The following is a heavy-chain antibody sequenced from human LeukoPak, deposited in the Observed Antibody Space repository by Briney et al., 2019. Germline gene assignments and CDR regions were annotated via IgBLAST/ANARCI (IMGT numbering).Heavy chain of an antibody. CDR2: FDPEDGET. CDR3: ARAYSSGWHDAFDI. V-gene: IGHV1-24*01. J-gene: IGHJ3*02. D-gene: IGHD6-19*01. CDR1: GYTLTELS. Sequence: GASVKVSCKVSGYTLTELSMHWVRQAPGKGLEWMGGFDPEDGETIYAQKFQGRVTMTEDTSTDTAYMELSSLRSEDTAVYYCARAYSSGWHDAFDIWGQGTMVTVSS.